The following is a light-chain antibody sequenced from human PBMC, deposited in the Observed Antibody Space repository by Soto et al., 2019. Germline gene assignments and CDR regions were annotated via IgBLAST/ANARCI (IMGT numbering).Light chain of an antibody. J-gene: IGKJ5*01. CDR1: HGISDY. V-gene: IGKV1-39*01. CDR2: VAS. Sequence: DIRMTQSPSSLSASVVDTFTITFLASHGISDYLSWFQQKPGKAPNLLIYVASSLQSEVPSRFSGSGSGTDFTLTITSLQPEDFATYYCQQSYGTPITFGQGTRLEIK. CDR3: QQSYGTPIT.